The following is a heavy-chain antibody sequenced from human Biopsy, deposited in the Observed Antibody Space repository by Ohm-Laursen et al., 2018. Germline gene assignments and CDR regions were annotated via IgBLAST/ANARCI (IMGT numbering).Heavy chain of an antibody. CDR1: GVSINTGGYY. J-gene: IGHJ4*02. D-gene: IGHD3-16*01. CDR3: TRAGGGKIYGL. Sequence: TLSLTCTVSGVSINTGGYYWTWIRQHPGTGLEWIGYIHYSGYTLYNPSLKSRLTISVDTSRNQLSLKLTSVTAADTALYYCTRAGGGKIYGLWGQGTLVTVSS. CDR2: IHYSGYT. V-gene: IGHV4-31*02.